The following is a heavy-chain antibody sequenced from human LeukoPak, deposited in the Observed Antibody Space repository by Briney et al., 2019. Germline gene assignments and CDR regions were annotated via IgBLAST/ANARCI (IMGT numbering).Heavy chain of an antibody. CDR1: GGSISSYY. J-gene: IGHJ5*02. V-gene: IGHV4-59*12. CDR3: ARDRRDRVNWFDP. D-gene: IGHD3-10*01. Sequence: SETLSLTCTVSGGSISSYYWSWIRQPPGKGLEWIGYIYYSGSTNYNPSLKSRVTISVDTSKNQFSLKLSSVTAADTAMYYCARDRRDRVNWFDPWGQGTLVTVSS. CDR2: IYYSGST.